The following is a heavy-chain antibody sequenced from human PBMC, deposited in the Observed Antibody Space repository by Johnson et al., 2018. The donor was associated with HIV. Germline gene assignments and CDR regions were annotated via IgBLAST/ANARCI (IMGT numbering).Heavy chain of an antibody. CDR1: GFTFNNAW. V-gene: IGHV3-15*01. Sequence: VQLVESGGGLVKPGGSLRLSCEASGFTFNNAWMGWVRQAPGKGLEWVGRLKSKTDGATTDYAAPLKGRFTISRDDSKNTLYLQMNSLKTEDTAGYYCTRSIAASGRDAVDMWGQGTMVTVSS. D-gene: IGHD6-13*01. J-gene: IGHJ3*02. CDR2: LKSKTDGATT. CDR3: TRSIAASGRDAVDM.